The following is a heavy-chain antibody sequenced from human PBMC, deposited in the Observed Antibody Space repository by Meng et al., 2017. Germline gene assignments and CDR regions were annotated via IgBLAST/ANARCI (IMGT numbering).Heavy chain of an antibody. CDR3: ARDFRELRYFDWFNAFDI. CDR2: ISSSGSTI. V-gene: IGHV3-48*03. CDR1: GFTFSSYE. D-gene: IGHD3-9*01. J-gene: IGHJ3*02. Sequence: GESLKISCAASGFTFSSYEMNWVRQAPGKGLEWVSYISSSGSTIYYADSVKGRFTISRDNAKNSLYLQMNSLRAEDTAVYYCARDFRELRYFDWFNAFDIWGQGTMVTVS.